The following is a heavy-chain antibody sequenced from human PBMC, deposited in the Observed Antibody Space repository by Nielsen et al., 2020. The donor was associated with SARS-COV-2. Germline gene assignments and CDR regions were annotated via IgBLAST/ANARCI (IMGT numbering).Heavy chain of an antibody. CDR3: ARGEGWLAPDAFDI. D-gene: IGHD6-19*01. Sequence: SVKVSCKATGGTFSSYAISWVRQAPGQGLEWMGGIIPIFGTANYAQKFQGRVTITADESTSTAYMELSSLRSEDTAVYYCARGEGWLAPDAFDIWGQGTMVTVSS. J-gene: IGHJ3*02. CDR2: IIPIFGTA. V-gene: IGHV1-69*13. CDR1: GGTFSSYA.